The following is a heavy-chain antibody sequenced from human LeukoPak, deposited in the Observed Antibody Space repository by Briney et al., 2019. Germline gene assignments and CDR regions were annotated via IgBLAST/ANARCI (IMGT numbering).Heavy chain of an antibody. J-gene: IGHJ5*02. Sequence: GGSLRLSCAASGFTFRSYTIHWVRQPPGKGLEWVSSISSSSTYLYYADSVKGRSTISRDDAKNSLSLQVNSLRAEDTAVYYCAKESDIAAALDLWGQGTLVTVSS. D-gene: IGHD6-13*01. V-gene: IGHV3-21*01. CDR2: ISSSSTYL. CDR3: AKESDIAAALDL. CDR1: GFTFRSYT.